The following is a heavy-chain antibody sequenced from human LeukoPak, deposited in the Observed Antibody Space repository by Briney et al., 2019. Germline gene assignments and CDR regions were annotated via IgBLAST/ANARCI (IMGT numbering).Heavy chain of an antibody. CDR1: GGSISSYY. Sequence: SETLSPTCTVSGGSISSYYWSWIRQPAGKGLEWIGRIYTSGSTNYNPSLKSRVTMSVDTSKSQFSLKLSSVTAADTAVYYCARVGAVAGGYYYYYYMDVWGKGTTVTVSS. J-gene: IGHJ6*03. D-gene: IGHD6-19*01. CDR3: ARVGAVAGGYYYYYYMDV. V-gene: IGHV4-4*07. CDR2: IYTSGST.